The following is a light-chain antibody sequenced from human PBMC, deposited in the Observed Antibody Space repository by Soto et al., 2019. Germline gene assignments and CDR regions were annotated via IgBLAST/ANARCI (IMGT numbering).Light chain of an antibody. CDR1: QGISSY. V-gene: IGKV1-39*01. J-gene: IGKJ1*01. CDR2: AAS. CDR3: QQYYGRPRT. Sequence: QLTQSPSSLFASVGRTVTITCLVSQGISSYFNCYRQKPGKVPELLIYAASTLQSGVPSRFIGSGSGTDFTLTIRCLQSEDFSAYYFQQYYGRPRTLGQGTKVDIK.